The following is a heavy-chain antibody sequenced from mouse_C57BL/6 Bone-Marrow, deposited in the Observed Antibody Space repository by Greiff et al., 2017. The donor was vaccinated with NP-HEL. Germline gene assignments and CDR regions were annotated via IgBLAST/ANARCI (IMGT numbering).Heavy chain of an antibody. V-gene: IGHV1-19*01. CDR3: TSSYHDS. CDR2: INPYNGGT. CDR1: GYTFTDYY. Sequence: VQLQQSGPVLVKPGASVKMSCKASGYTFTDYYMNWVKQSHGKSLEWIGVINPYNGGTSYNQKFKGKATLTVDKSSSTAYMALNSLTSEDSVVYYCTSSYHDSWGQGTTLTVSS. D-gene: IGHD1-1*01. J-gene: IGHJ2*01.